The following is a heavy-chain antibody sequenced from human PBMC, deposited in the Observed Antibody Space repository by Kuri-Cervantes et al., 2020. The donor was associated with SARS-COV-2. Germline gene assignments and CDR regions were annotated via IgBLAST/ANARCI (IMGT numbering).Heavy chain of an antibody. Sequence: SVKVSCKASGGTFSSYAISWVRQAPGQGLEWMGGIIPIFGTANYAQKFQGRVTITTDESTSTAYMELSSLRSEDTAVYFCARSQGYCTANSCSWNWFDPWGQGTQVTVSS. V-gene: IGHV1-69*05. CDR1: GGTFSSYA. J-gene: IGHJ5*02. D-gene: IGHD2-8*02. CDR2: IIPIFGTA. CDR3: ARSQGYCTANSCSWNWFDP.